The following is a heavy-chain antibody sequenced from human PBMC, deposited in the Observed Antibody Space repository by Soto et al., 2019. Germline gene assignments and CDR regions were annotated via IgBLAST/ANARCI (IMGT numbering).Heavy chain of an antibody. Sequence: QVQLVQSGAEVKKPGSSVKVSCKASGGIFSTYAISWLRQAPGQGLEWMGGIIPIFGTPNYAQRFQGRVTITADESTITAYMELSRLRSEDTAVYYCVRDRDDYGSGNYYNRIDFWGQGTLVTVSS. D-gene: IGHD3-10*01. CDR2: IIPIFGTP. CDR1: GGIFSTYA. CDR3: VRDRDDYGSGNYYNRIDF. V-gene: IGHV1-69*01. J-gene: IGHJ4*02.